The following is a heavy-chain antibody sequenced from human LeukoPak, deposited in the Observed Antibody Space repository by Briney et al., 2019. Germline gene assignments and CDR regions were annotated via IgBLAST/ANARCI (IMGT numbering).Heavy chain of an antibody. CDR1: GGSISSGGFY. J-gene: IGHJ4*02. CDR2: IFFSGST. CDR3: ARAGLYRKWIQLWLPYFDY. V-gene: IGHV4-31*03. D-gene: IGHD5-18*01. Sequence: SQTLFPTCTFSGGSISSGGFYWSWVPQHPGEGPGWVWDIFFSGSTYYNPSLKSRVTISVDTSKNQFSLKLSSVTAADTAVYYYARAGLYRKWIQLWLPYFDYWGQGTLVTVSS.